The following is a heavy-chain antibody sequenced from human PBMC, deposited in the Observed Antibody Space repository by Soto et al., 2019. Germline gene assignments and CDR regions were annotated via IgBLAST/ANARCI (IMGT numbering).Heavy chain of an antibody. CDR2: IIPIFGTA. Sequence: ASVKVSCKASGGTFSSYAISWVRQAPGQGLEWMGGIIPIFGTANYAQKFQGRVTITADESTSTAYMELSSLRSEDTAVYYCATMGTPATGLYFFDYWGQGSLVTVSS. CDR3: ATMGTPATGLYFFDY. D-gene: IGHD2-15*01. CDR1: GGTFSSYA. V-gene: IGHV1-69*13. J-gene: IGHJ4*02.